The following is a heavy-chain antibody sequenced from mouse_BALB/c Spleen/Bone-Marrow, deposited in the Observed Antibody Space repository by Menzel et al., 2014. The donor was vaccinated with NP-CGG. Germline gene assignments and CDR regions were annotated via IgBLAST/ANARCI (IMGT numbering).Heavy chain of an antibody. Sequence: EVHLVESGGGLVQPGGSRKLSCAASGFTFSSFGMHWVRQAPEKGLEWVAYISSGSSTIYYADTVKGRFTISRDNPKNTLFLQMTSLRSEDTATYYCARGAARATWFAYWGQGTLVTVSA. J-gene: IGHJ3*01. CDR1: GFTFSSFG. D-gene: IGHD3-1*01. CDR2: ISSGSSTI. CDR3: ARGAARATWFAY. V-gene: IGHV5-17*02.